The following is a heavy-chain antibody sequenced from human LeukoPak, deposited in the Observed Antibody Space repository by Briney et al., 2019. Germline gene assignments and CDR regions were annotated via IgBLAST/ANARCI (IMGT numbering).Heavy chain of an antibody. Sequence: SGTLSLTCAVSGGSISSSNWWSWVRQPPGKGLEWIGEIYHSGSTNYNPSLKSRVTISVDKSKNQFSLKLSSVTAEDTAVYYCARDGRGTHGGAFDIWGQGTMVTVSS. V-gene: IGHV4-4*02. J-gene: IGHJ3*02. CDR1: GGSISSSNW. CDR2: IYHSGST. D-gene: IGHD2-15*01. CDR3: ARDGRGTHGGAFDI.